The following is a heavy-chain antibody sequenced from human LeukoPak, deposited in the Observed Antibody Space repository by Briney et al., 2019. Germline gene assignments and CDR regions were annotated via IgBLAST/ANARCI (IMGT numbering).Heavy chain of an antibody. Sequence: GGSLRLSCAASGFTFSSYWMSWVRQAPGKGLEWVANIKQDGSEKYYVDSVKGRFAISRDNSKNTVYLQMNSLRAEDTAVYYCARDDSLLQFGCWGQGTLVTVSS. CDR2: IKQDGSEK. D-gene: IGHD5-24*01. V-gene: IGHV3-7*03. CDR1: GFTFSSYW. J-gene: IGHJ4*02. CDR3: ARDDSLLQFGC.